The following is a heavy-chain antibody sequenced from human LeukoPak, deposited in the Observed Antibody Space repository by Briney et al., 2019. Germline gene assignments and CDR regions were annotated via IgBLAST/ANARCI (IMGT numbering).Heavy chain of an antibody. D-gene: IGHD3-16*01. Sequence: PSETLSLTCAVYGGSFSGYYWSWIRQPPGKGLEWIGEINHSGSTNYNPSLKSRVTISVDTSKNQFSLKLSSVTAADTAVYYCARRPRGTGHYGMDVWGQGTTVTVSS. CDR2: INHSGST. V-gene: IGHV4-34*01. J-gene: IGHJ6*02. CDR1: GGSFSGYY. CDR3: ARRPRGTGHYGMDV.